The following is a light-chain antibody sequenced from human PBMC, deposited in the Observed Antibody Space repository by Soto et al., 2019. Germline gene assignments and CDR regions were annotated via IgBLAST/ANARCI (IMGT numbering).Light chain of an antibody. Sequence: DIEITQSPSSLSASVGDRVTIACRASQSISNYLNWYQHKPGKVPKLLIYAASSLQSGVPTRFSGSGSGTDFTLTISSLQPEDFATYYCQQSYGTPLTFGGGTKVEIK. CDR2: AAS. CDR3: QQSYGTPLT. CDR1: QSISNY. V-gene: IGKV1-39*01. J-gene: IGKJ4*01.